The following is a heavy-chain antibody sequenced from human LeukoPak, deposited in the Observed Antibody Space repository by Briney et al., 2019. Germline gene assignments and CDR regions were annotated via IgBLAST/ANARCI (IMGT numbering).Heavy chain of an antibody. CDR1: GGSVSSSSYY. CDR2: IYYSGST. D-gene: IGHD3-22*01. Sequence: KPSETLSLTCTVSGGSVSSSSYYWSWIRQPPGKGLEWIGYIYYSGSTNYNPSLKSRVTISVDTSKNQFSLKLSSVTAADTAVYYCARVEFSSSGYLFDYWGQGTLVTVSS. J-gene: IGHJ4*02. CDR3: ARVEFSSSGYLFDY. V-gene: IGHV4-61*01.